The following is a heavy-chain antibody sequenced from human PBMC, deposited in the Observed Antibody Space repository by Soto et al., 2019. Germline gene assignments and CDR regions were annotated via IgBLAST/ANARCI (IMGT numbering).Heavy chain of an antibody. CDR2: IYYSGSA. V-gene: IGHV4-31*03. D-gene: IGHD4-4*01. Sequence: SETLSLTCTVFGGPISSGGFYWTWIRQHPEKGLECIGYIYYSGSAYYNPSLKSRVTISIDTSKNQFSLKLSSVTAADTAIYYCARLLYDSRRYFDYWGQGILVTVS. CDR3: ARLLYDSRRYFDY. CDR1: GGPISSGGFY. J-gene: IGHJ4*02.